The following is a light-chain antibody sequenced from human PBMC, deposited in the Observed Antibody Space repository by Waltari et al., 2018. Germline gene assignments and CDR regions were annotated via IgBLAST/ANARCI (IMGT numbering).Light chain of an antibody. CDR1: QSVGKY. CDR2: HAS. Sequence: EIVLTQSPGTLSLSPGERATLSCRASQSVGKYLAWYQQRPGQAPRLLLDHASIRATGIPDRFSGSVSGTDFSLTISRLEPEDFAVYYCQKYESLPATFGQGTTVEIK. CDR3: QKYESLPAT. J-gene: IGKJ1*01. V-gene: IGKV3-20*01.